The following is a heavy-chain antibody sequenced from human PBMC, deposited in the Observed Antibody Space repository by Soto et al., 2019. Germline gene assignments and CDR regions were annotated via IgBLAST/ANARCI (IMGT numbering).Heavy chain of an antibody. CDR2: IYHSGSA. CDR1: GGSVSSRYW. CDR3: ARYNAASGTYYFDY. D-gene: IGHD6-13*01. Sequence: VELQESGPGLVKPSGTLSLTCAVSGGSVSSRYWWSWVRQSPGKGLEWIGEIYHSGSANYNPSLKSRVTMSVDNSKNQFSLRLNSVTAADTAVYYCARYNAASGTYYFDYWGQGTLVTVSS. V-gene: IGHV4-4*02. J-gene: IGHJ4*02.